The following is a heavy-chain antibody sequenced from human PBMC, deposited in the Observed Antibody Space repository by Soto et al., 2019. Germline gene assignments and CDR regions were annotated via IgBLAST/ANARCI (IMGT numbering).Heavy chain of an antibody. CDR2: ISGGGSNT. J-gene: IGHJ4*02. V-gene: IGHV3-23*01. D-gene: IGHD4-4*01. CDR1: GFPFSSYV. CDR3: AKDSNKYSSSLRGRYFDY. Sequence: GGSLRLSCAASGFPFSSYVMSWVRQAPGKGLEWVSGISGGGSNTFYADYVKGRFTVSRDNSKNTLLLQMNSLGAEDTAVYYCAKDSNKYSSSLRGRYFDYWGQGIGVTVSS.